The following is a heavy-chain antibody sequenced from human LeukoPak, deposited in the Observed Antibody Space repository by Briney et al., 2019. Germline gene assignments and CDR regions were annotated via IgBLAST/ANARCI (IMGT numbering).Heavy chain of an antibody. Sequence: SETLSLTCAASGGSISSSNWWSWVRQPPGKGLEWIGRIYTSGSTNYNPSLKSRVTISVDTSKNQFSLKLRSVTAADTAVYYCARVRSVPRYDSSGYQLGYFDYWGQGTLVTVSS. CDR1: GGSISSSNW. D-gene: IGHD3-22*01. V-gene: IGHV4-4*02. CDR3: ARVRSVPRYDSSGYQLGYFDY. CDR2: IYTSGST. J-gene: IGHJ4*02.